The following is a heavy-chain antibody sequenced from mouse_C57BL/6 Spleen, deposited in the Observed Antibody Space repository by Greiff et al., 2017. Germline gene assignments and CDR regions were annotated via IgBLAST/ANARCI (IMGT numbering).Heavy chain of an antibody. CDR3: ARWGYYSNYGYFDV. Sequence: QVQLKQSGPELVKPGASVKISCKASGYAFSSSWMNWVKQRPGKGLEWIGRIYPGDGDTNYNGKFKGKATLTADKSSSTAYMQLSSLTSEDSAVYFCARWGYYSNYGYFDVWGTGTTVTVSS. J-gene: IGHJ1*03. CDR1: GYAFSSSW. D-gene: IGHD2-5*01. CDR2: IYPGDGDT. V-gene: IGHV1-82*01.